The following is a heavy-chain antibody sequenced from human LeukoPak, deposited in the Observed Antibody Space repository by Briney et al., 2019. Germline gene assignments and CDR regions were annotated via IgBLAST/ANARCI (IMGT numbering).Heavy chain of an antibody. CDR3: ARDTRYCSGGSCYHGPYYYYGMDV. J-gene: IGHJ6*02. D-gene: IGHD2-15*01. CDR1: GYTFTSYG. V-gene: IGHV1-18*01. Sequence: ASVKVSCKASGYTFTSYGISWVRQAPGQGLEWMGWIGAYNGNTNYAQKLQGRVTMTTDTSTSTAYMELRSLSSNDTAVYYCARDTRYCSGGSCYHGPYYYYGMDVWGQGTTVTVSS. CDR2: IGAYNGNT.